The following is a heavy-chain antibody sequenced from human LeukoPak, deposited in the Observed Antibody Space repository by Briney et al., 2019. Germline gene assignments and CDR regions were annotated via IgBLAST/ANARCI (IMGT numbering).Heavy chain of an antibody. J-gene: IGHJ5*02. CDR1: GYTFTSYY. CDR2: INPSGGST. CDR3: AKDPRVLLWFGELTDQNWFDP. Sequence: ASVKVSCKASGYTFTSYYMHWVRQAPGQGLEWMGIINPSGGSTSYAQKFQGRVTMTRDTSTSTVYMELSSLRSEDTAVYYCAKDPRVLLWFGELTDQNWFDPWGQGPLVTVSS. V-gene: IGHV1-46*01. D-gene: IGHD3-10*01.